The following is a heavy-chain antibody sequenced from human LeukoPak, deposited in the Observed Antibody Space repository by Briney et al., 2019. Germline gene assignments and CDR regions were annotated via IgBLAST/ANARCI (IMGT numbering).Heavy chain of an antibody. CDR2: IYWDDYK. J-gene: IGHJ4*02. CDR1: GFSLSASGVG. Sequence: SGPTLVNPTQTLTLTCTFSGFSLSASGVGVAWIRQPPGQALECLALIYWDDYKRYSPSLKSRLTIAKDTSKNQVVLTMTNMDPVDTATYDCAHRADSTGWYSIDYWGQGTLVTVSS. D-gene: IGHD6-19*01. V-gene: IGHV2-5*02. CDR3: AHRADSTGWYSIDY.